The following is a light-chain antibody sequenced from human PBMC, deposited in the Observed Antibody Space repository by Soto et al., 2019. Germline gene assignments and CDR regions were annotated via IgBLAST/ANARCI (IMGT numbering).Light chain of an antibody. CDR1: SSDVGGYNY. V-gene: IGLV2-14*01. Sequence: QSVLTQPASVSGSPGQSITISCTGTSSDVGGYNYVSWYQQHPGKAPKLMIYEVSNRPSGVSNRFSGSKSGNTASLTISGLQAEDEADYYCSSYTISSTLFGGGTKLPVL. CDR2: EVS. J-gene: IGLJ2*01. CDR3: SSYTISSTL.